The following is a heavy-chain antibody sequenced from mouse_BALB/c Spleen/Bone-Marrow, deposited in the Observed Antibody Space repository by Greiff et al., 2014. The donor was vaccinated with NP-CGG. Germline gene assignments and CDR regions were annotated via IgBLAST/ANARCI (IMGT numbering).Heavy chain of an antibody. Sequence: VQLKESRPALVKPGASVKMSCKASGYTFTSYVIHWVKQRPGQGLEWIGYINPYNDGTKYNEKFKGKATLTSDKSSSTAYMELSSRPSEDSAVYYLARGGYYGTSLYWYFDVWGAGTTVTVSS. CDR1: GYTFTSYV. CDR2: INPYNDGT. CDR3: ARGGYYGTSLYWYFDV. J-gene: IGHJ1*01. D-gene: IGHD1-1*01. V-gene: IGHV1-14*01.